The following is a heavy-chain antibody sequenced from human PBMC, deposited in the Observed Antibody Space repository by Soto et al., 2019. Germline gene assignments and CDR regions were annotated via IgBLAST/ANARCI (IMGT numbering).Heavy chain of an antibody. CDR3: ARHAGFGTGVLVY. V-gene: IGHV4-59*08. D-gene: IGHD2-8*02. J-gene: IGHJ4*02. CDR2: IYYSGST. Sequence: PSETLSLTCTVSGGSISSYYWSWIRQPPGKGLEWIAYIYYSGSTNYNPSLESRVTISVDTSKNQFSLKLSSVTAADTAVYYCARHAGFGTGVLVYWGQGTLVTVSS. CDR1: GGSISSYY.